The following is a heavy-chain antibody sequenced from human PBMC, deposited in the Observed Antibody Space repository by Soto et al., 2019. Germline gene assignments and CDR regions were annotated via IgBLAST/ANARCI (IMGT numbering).Heavy chain of an antibody. D-gene: IGHD4-17*01. V-gene: IGHV3-13*01. CDR1: GFTFSGYD. Sequence: EVQLVESGGGLVQPGGSLRLSCAASGFTFSGYDMHWVRQATGKGLEWVSAIGTAGDTYYPGSVKGRFTISRENAKNSLYLQMNSLRAEDAAVYYCVRAYGPVTNSCYWGQGTLVTVSS. CDR3: VRAYGPVTNSCY. CDR2: IGTAGDT. J-gene: IGHJ4*02.